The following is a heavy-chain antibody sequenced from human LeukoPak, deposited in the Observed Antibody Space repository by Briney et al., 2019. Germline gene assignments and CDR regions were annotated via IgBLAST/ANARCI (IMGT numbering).Heavy chain of an antibody. Sequence: GRPLRLSCGASGFTFSTYAMHWVRQAPGKGLEWVAFISSSGSSENYADSVKGRFTISRDNSKNTLYLRMNNLTPEDTAVYYYAKGYGSSTSYGNWFDPWGQGTLVTVSS. D-gene: IGHD2-2*01. CDR1: GFTFSTYA. J-gene: IGHJ5*02. V-gene: IGHV3-30*18. CDR3: AKGYGSSTSYGNWFDP. CDR2: ISSSGSSE.